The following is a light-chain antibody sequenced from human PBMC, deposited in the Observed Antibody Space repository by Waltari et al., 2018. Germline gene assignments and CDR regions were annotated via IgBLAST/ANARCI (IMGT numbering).Light chain of an antibody. CDR2: GNT. Sequence: QSVLTQPPSVSGAPGQRVTISCTGNSSNSGAGYDGHWYQQLPGTAPKPLIYGNTNRPSGVPDRFSGSKSGTSASLVITGLQAEDEADYYCQSYDSSLSGNFVFGTGTKVTVL. V-gene: IGLV1-40*01. J-gene: IGLJ1*01. CDR3: QSYDSSLSGNFV. CDR1: SSNSGAGYD.